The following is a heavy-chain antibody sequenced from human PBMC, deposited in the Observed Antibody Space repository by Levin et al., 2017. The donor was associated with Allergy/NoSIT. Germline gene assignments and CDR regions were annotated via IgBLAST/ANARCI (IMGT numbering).Heavy chain of an antibody. CDR3: ARDGGSSWYVIDP. CDR2: IYYSGST. J-gene: IGHJ5*02. D-gene: IGHD6-13*01. CDR1: GGSISSYY. Sequence: SSETLSLTCTVSGGSISSYYWSWIRQPPGKGLEWIGYIYYSGSTNYNPSLKSRVTISVDTSKNQFSLKLSSVTAADTAVYYCARDGGSSWYVIDPWGQGTLVTVSS. V-gene: IGHV4-59*01.